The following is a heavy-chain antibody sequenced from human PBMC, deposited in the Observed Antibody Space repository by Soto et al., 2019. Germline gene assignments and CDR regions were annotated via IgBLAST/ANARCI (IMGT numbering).Heavy chain of an antibody. J-gene: IGHJ3*02. V-gene: IGHV1-2*02. CDR2: INPNSGGT. CDR1: GYTFTGYY. Sequence: ASVKVSCKASGYTFTGYYMHWVRQAPGQGLEWMGWINPNSGGTNYAQKFQGRVTMTRDTSISTAYMELSRLRSDDTAVCYCARAGDSSVGDAFDIWGQGTMVTVSS. CDR3: ARAGDSSVGDAFDI. D-gene: IGHD3-22*01.